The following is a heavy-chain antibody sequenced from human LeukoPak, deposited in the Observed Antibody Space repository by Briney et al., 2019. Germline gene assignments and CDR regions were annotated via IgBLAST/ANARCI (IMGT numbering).Heavy chain of an antibody. Sequence: GGSLRLSCAASGFTFSNYGMHWVRQAPGEGLEWVAVISSDGNNEYYADSAKGRFSISRDNSKNTLYLQMNSLRAEDTAVYYCAKGHYSVGSISHGGFDYWGQGTLVIVSS. D-gene: IGHD6-13*01. V-gene: IGHV3-30*18. CDR2: ISSDGNNE. J-gene: IGHJ4*02. CDR1: GFTFSNYG. CDR3: AKGHYSVGSISHGGFDY.